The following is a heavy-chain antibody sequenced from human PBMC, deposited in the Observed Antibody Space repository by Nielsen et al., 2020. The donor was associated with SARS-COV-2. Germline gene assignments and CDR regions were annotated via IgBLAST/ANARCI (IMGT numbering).Heavy chain of an antibody. CDR2: IHPGDSDT. CDR3: ARQAGVPTNYYYHYNHMDV. V-gene: IGHV5-51*01. Sequence: GESLKISCKGSGYRFSNFWIAWVRQMPGKGLEWMGIIHPGDSDTRYSPSFRGQVTLSVDKSISTAYLHWSSLKASDTAMYFCARQAGVPTNYYYHYNHMDVWGKGTTVTVSS. J-gene: IGHJ6*03. CDR1: GYRFSNFW. D-gene: IGHD1-7*01.